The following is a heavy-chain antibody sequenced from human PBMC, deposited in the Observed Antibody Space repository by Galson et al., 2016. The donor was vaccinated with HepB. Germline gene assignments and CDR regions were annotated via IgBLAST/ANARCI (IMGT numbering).Heavy chain of an antibody. J-gene: IGHJ6*02. D-gene: IGHD5-12*01. Sequence: MTWVRQAPGQGLEWVSSISGAGASTYSADSVKGRFTISRDNSKSTMFLHMNNLGAEDTAVYYCVTGESRRSGSGYSAFYYYDMDVWGQGTTVAVSS. V-gene: IGHV3-23*01. CDR2: ISGAGAST. CDR3: VTGESRRSGSGYSAFYYYDMDV.